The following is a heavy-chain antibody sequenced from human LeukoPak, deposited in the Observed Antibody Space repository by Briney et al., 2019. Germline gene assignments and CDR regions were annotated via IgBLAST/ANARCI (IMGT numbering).Heavy chain of an antibody. CDR1: GYTFTGYY. CDR3: ARVHWETYAFDI. Sequence: GASVKVSCKASGYTFTGYYMHWVRQAPGQGLEWMGWINPNSGGTNYAQKFQGRVTMTRDTSIRTAYMELSRLRSDDTAVYYCARVHWETYAFDIWGQGTMVTVSS. D-gene: IGHD1-26*01. CDR2: INPNSGGT. V-gene: IGHV1-2*02. J-gene: IGHJ3*02.